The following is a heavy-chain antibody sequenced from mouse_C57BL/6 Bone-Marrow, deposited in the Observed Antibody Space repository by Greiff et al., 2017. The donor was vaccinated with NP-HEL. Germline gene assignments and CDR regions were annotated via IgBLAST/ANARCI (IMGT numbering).Heavy chain of an antibody. D-gene: IGHD2-1*01. CDR3: ARWGGNYGAMDY. V-gene: IGHV1-20*01. J-gene: IGHJ4*01. CDR1: GYSFTGYF. CDR2: INPYNGDT. Sequence: VQLQQSGPELVKPGDSVKISCKASGYSFTGYFMNWVMQSHGKSLEWIGRINPYNGDTFYNQKFKGKATLTVDKSSSTAHMELRRLTSEDSAVYCCARWGGNYGAMDYWGQGTSVTVSS.